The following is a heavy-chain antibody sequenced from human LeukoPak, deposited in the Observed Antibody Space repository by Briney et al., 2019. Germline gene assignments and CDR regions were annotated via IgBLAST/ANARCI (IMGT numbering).Heavy chain of an antibody. D-gene: IGHD3-10*01. Sequence: GGSLRLSCAASGFTFSSYAMHWVRQAPGKGLEWVAVISYDGINKYYADSVKGRFTISRDSSKNTLYLQMNSLRPEDTAVYYCASAGAPGRNYAGLDYWGQGTLVTVSP. V-gene: IGHV3-30-3*01. CDR2: ISYDGINK. CDR3: ASAGAPGRNYAGLDY. CDR1: GFTFSSYA. J-gene: IGHJ4*02.